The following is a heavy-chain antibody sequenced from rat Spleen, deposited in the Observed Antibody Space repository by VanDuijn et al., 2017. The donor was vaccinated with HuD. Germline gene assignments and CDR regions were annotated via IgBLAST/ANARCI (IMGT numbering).Heavy chain of an antibody. D-gene: IGHD1-11*01. V-gene: IGHV5-7*01. Sequence: EVQLVESGGGLVQPGRSLKLSCAASGFTFSDYNMAWVRQAPKKGLEWVATISYDVSSTYYRDSVKGRFTISRYSAKSTLYLQMDSLRSEDTATYYCARHGYGGYSGPFAYWGQGTLVTVSS. CDR1: GFTFSDYN. J-gene: IGHJ3*01. CDR2: ISYDVSST. CDR3: ARHGYGGYSGPFAY.